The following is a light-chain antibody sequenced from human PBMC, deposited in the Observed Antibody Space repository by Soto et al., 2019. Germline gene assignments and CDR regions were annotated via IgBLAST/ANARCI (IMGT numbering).Light chain of an antibody. CDR3: MQSTHVPHT. V-gene: IGKV2-24*01. J-gene: IGKJ4*01. CDR1: QSLVHTDGITY. CDR2: KVS. Sequence: VMTQTPLSSPVTLGQPASISCRSSQSLVHTDGITYLNWLHQRPGQPPRLLIYKVSDRFSGVXDXXSGTGAGTDFTLKISRVEAEDVGVYYCMQSTHVPHTFGGGTKVEIK.